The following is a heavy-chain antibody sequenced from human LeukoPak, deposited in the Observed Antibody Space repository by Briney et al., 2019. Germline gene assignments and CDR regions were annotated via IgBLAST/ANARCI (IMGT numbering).Heavy chain of an antibody. D-gene: IGHD3-10*02. J-gene: IGHJ6*04. CDR1: GFTFSRYG. CDR3: AELGITMIGGV. V-gene: IGHV3-48*04. Sequence: PGGSLRLSCAAFGFTFSRYGMHWVRQAPGKGLEWVSYISSSGSTIYYADSVKGRFTISRDNAKNSLYLQMNSLRAEDTAVYYCAELGITMIGGVWGKGTTVTISS. CDR2: ISSSGSTI.